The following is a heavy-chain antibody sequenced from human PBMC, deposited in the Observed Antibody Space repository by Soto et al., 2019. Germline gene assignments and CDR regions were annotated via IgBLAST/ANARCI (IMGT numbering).Heavy chain of an antibody. J-gene: IGHJ4*02. D-gene: IGHD2-15*01. V-gene: IGHV1-2*02. CDR2: INPHTGDT. Sequence: QVQLVQSGAEVKKPGASVKVSCRASGYTFTRYSLHWVRQAPGQGLEWMGWINPHTGDTRFAQKFEGRVTLTSDTSVRTVYMELSRLRSDDTAVFYCSVYSDDLQEASFWGQGTLVTVTS. CDR1: GYTFTRYS. CDR3: SVYSDDLQEASF.